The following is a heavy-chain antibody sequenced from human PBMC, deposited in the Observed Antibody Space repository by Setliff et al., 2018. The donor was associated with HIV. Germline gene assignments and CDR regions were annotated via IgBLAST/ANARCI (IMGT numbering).Heavy chain of an antibody. CDR3: ARHAVPHYYDSSGPS. V-gene: IGHV4-39*07. D-gene: IGHD3-22*01. J-gene: IGHJ5*02. CDR2: IYSGGTT. Sequence: PSETLSLTCTVSGGSISSSSYYWGWLRQPPGKGLEWIGNIYSGGTTYYNSSLRIRVTISVDTSKNQFYLKLNSVTAADTAVYYCARHAVPHYYDSSGPSWGPGTLVTVSS. CDR1: GGSISSSSYY.